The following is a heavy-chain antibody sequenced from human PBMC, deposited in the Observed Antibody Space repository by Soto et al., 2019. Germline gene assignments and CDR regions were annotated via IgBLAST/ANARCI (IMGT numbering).Heavy chain of an antibody. Sequence: QITLKESGPALVKPTQTLTLTCTFSGFSLNSIGVAVGWIRQPPGKALEWLALLYWNDDRRYSPSLKSRLTITKDTSKNQVVLTMTNMDPADTATYYCAHSASVPCCYYFDSWGQGTLVTVSS. V-gene: IGHV2-5*01. J-gene: IGHJ4*02. CDR1: GFSLNSIGVA. CDR3: AHSASVPCCYYFDS. D-gene: IGHD1-26*01. CDR2: LYWNDDR.